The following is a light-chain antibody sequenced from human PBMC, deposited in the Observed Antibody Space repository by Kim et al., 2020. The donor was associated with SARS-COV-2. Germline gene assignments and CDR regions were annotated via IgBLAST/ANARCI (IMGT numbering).Light chain of an antibody. V-gene: IGLV2-8*01. CDR1: SGDIGGYNF. J-gene: IGLJ1*01. CDR3: SSYAGSNNYV. Sequence: GQSVTISCTEPSGDIGGYNFVSWYQQHPGKAPKLMIFEVNKRPSGVPDRFSGSKSGNTASLTVSGLQAEDEADYYCSSYAGSNNYVFGTGTKVTVL. CDR2: EVN.